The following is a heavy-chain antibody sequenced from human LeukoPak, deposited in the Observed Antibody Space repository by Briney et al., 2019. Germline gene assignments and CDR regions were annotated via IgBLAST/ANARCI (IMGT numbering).Heavy chain of an antibody. CDR3: ARLGYTYAKYYFDY. J-gene: IGHJ4*02. V-gene: IGHV5-51*01. D-gene: IGHD5-18*01. Sequence: GESLQISCQGSGYSFTNYWIGWVRQMPGKGLEWMGIIYPSDSDTKYSPSFQGQVTISADKSISTAYLQWSSLKASDTAMYYCARLGYTYAKYYFDYWGQGTLVTVSS. CDR1: GYSFTNYW. CDR2: IYPSDSDT.